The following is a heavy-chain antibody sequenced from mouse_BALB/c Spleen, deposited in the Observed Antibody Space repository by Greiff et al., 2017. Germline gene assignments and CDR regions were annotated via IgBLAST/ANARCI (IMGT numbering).Heavy chain of an antibody. D-gene: IGHD2-10*01. CDR3: ARFPYYGPIYAMDY. CDR1: GYTFTSYW. V-gene: IGHV1-7*01. Sequence: VQLQQSGAELAKPGASVKMSCKASGYTFTSYWMHWVKQRPGQGLEWIGYINPSTGYTEYNQKFKDKATLTADKSSSTAYMQLSSLTSVDSAVYFCARFPYYGPIYAMDYWGQGTSVTVSS. CDR2: INPSTGYT. J-gene: IGHJ4*01.